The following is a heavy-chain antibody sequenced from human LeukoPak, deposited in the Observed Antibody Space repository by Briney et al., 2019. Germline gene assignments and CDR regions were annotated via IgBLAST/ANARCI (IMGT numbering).Heavy chain of an antibody. J-gene: IGHJ4*02. CDR3: ARALWFGETFPAY. CDR2: ISTTSDYI. Sequence: PGGSLRLSCAASGFTFSSYNMNWVRQAPGKGLEWVSSISTTSDYIYYADSLKGRFTISRDNAKNPLYLQMNSLRAEDTAVYYCARALWFGETFPAYWGQGTLVTVSS. D-gene: IGHD3-10*01. CDR1: GFTFSSYN. V-gene: IGHV3-21*01.